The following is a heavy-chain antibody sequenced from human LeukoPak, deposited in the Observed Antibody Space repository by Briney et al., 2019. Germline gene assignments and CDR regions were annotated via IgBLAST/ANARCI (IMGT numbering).Heavy chain of an antibody. CDR2: MSSSRSYI. CDR1: GFTFSSYW. D-gene: IGHD6-13*01. CDR3: AREGYSSSGLGGFDY. J-gene: IGHJ4*02. Sequence: GGSLRLSCAASGFTFSSYWMSWVRQAPGKGLEWVSSMSSSRSYISHADSVKGRFTISRDNAKNSLYLQMNSLRAEDTAVYYCAREGYSSSGLGGFDYWGQGTLVTVSS. V-gene: IGHV3-21*01.